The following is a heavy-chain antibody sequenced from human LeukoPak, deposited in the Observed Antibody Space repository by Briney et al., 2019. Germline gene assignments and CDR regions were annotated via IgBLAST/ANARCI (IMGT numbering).Heavy chain of an antibody. J-gene: IGHJ4*02. CDR2: ISGSGGNT. D-gene: IGHD4-17*01. CDR3: ARGRGGDYVPSRFDY. Sequence: GGALRLSCSASGFAFSGFAMGWVRQAPGKGLEWVSSISGSGGNTYYADSVEGRFTISRDNSKNTLYLQMNSLRAEDTALYYCARGRGGDYVPSRFDYWGQGTLVTVSS. CDR1: GFAFSGFA. V-gene: IGHV3-23*01.